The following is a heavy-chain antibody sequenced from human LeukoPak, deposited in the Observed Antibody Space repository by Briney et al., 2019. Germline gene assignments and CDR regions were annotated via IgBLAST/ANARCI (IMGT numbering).Heavy chain of an antibody. V-gene: IGHV4-61*02. CDR2: IFTSGST. CDR3: ASQLGYFDF. Sequence: SQTLSLTCAVSGASISSGSYYWTWLRQPAGKGLEWIGRIFTSGSTNYNPSLKSRVTIFVDRSKNQFSLKLSSVTAADTAVYYCASQLGYFDFWGQGTLVTVSS. CDR1: GASISSGSYY. J-gene: IGHJ4*02. D-gene: IGHD6-6*01.